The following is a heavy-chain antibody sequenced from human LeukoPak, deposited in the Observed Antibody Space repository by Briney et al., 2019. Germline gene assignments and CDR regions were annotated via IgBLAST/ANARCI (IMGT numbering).Heavy chain of an antibody. Sequence: PGESLKISCKGSGYSFTSYWIGWVRQMPGKGLEWMGIIYPVDSDTRYSPSFQGQATISADKSINTPYLQWSSLKASDTAMYYCARPIAVGGTGAFDYWGQGTLVTVSS. CDR1: GYSFTSYW. CDR2: IYPVDSDT. V-gene: IGHV5-51*01. J-gene: IGHJ4*02. D-gene: IGHD6-19*01. CDR3: ARPIAVGGTGAFDY.